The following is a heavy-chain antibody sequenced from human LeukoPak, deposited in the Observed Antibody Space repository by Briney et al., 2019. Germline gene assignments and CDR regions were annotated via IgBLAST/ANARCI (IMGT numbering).Heavy chain of an antibody. CDR1: GYTFTSYY. Sequence: ASVKVSCKASGYTFTSYYMHWVRQAPGQGLEWMGIINPSGGSTSYAQKFQGRVTMTRDTSTSTVYMELSSLRSEDTAVYYCATEPQGGGWYDYWGQGTLVTVSS. CDR2: INPSGGST. J-gene: IGHJ4*02. V-gene: IGHV1-46*01. D-gene: IGHD6-19*01. CDR3: ATEPQGGGWYDY.